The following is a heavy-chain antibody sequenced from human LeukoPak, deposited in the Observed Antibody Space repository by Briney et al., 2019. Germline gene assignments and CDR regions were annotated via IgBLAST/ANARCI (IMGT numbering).Heavy chain of an antibody. CDR1: GFTFNNYW. CDR2: INQDESHK. D-gene: IGHD5-12*01. CDR3: ARFRYIGSDLEVFDS. V-gene: IGHV3-7*01. J-gene: IGHJ4*02. Sequence: GSLRLSCAASGFTFNNYWFGWVRQAPGKGLEWVANINQDESHKYSVDSVKGRFTISRDNARNSLYLQMNGLRAEDTAVYYCARFRYIGSDLEVFDSWGQGTLVTVSS.